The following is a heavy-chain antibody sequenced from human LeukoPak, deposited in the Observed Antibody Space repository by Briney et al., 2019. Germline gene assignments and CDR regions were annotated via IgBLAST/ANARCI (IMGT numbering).Heavy chain of an antibody. CDR2: ISSSGSTI. D-gene: IGHD1-26*01. J-gene: IGHJ3*02. V-gene: IGHV3-48*04. Sequence: GGSLRLSCAGSGFSFSSYGMHWVRQAPGKGLEWVSYISSSGSTIYYADSVKGRFTISRDNAKNSLYLQMNSLRAEDTAVYYCARDDFGGTHAFDIWGQGTMVTVSS. CDR1: GFSFSSYG. CDR3: ARDDFGGTHAFDI.